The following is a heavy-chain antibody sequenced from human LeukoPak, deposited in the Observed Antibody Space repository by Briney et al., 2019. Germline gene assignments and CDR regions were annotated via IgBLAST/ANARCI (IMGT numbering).Heavy chain of an antibody. Sequence: SETLSLTCAVYGGSFSGYYWSWIRQPPGKGLEWIGEINHSGSTNYNPSLKSRVTISVDTSKNQFSLKLSSVTAADTAVYYCARGGDRGGVDYWGQGTLATVS. CDR1: GGSFSGYY. D-gene: IGHD7-27*01. CDR2: INHSGST. CDR3: ARGGDRGGVDY. J-gene: IGHJ4*02. V-gene: IGHV4-34*01.